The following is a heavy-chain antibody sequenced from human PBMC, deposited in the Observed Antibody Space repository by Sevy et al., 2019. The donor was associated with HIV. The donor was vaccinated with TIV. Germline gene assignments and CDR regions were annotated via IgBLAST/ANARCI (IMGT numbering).Heavy chain of an antibody. J-gene: IGHJ6*02. D-gene: IGHD2-2*01. V-gene: IGHV1-69*13. CDR1: GGTFSSYA. Sequence: ASVKVSCKASGGTFSSYAISWVRQAPGQGLEWMGGIIPIFGTANYAQKFQGRVTITADESTSTAYMELGSLRSEDTAVYYCARPTGDRYCSSTSCYEGIYYYYGMDVWGQGTTVTVSS. CDR2: IIPIFGTA. CDR3: ARPTGDRYCSSTSCYEGIYYYYGMDV.